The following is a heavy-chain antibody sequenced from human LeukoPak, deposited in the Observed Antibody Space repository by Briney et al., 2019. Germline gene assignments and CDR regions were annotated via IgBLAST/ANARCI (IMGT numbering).Heavy chain of an antibody. D-gene: IGHD5-18*01. V-gene: IGHV1-2*02. CDR3: ARDLYGDTAGWDY. CDR1: GYTFTGYY. J-gene: IGHJ4*02. Sequence: ASVKVSCKASGYTFTGYYMHWVRQAPGQGLEGMGWINPNSGGTNYAQKFQGRVTMTRDTSISTAYMALSRLRSDDTAVYYCARDLYGDTAGWDYWGQGTLVTVSS. CDR2: INPNSGGT.